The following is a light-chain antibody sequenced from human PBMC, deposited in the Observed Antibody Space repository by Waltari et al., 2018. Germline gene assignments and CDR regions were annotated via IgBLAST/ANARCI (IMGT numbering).Light chain of an antibody. CDR1: SPNIGAGHD. CDR2: GNN. CDR3: QSFDSNVRGGVV. J-gene: IGLJ3*02. V-gene: IGLV1-40*01. Sequence: QSIPTQPTSVSGAPGQRVTISCTGSSPNIGAGHDVHWYQAFPGTAPKLLIYGNNNRPCWVSDRFSGSKSGSSASLAIDGLQAEDEADYYCQSFDSNVRGGVVFGGGTKVTVL.